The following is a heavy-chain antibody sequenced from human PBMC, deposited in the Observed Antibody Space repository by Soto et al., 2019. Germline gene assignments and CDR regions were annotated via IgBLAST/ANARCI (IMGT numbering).Heavy chain of an antibody. V-gene: IGHV1-18*01. CDR2: ISAYNGNT. CDR3: ARDTPGEQHGNYYYYDGMDV. D-gene: IGHD3-16*01. CDR1: GYTFTSYG. Sequence: QVQLVQSGAEVKKPGASVKVSCKASGYTFTSYGISWVRQAPGQGLEWMGWISAYNGNTNYAQKPQGRVTMTTDTSXXTXYXXLRSLRSDDTAVYYCARDTPGEQHGNYYYYDGMDVWGQGTTVTVSS. J-gene: IGHJ6*02.